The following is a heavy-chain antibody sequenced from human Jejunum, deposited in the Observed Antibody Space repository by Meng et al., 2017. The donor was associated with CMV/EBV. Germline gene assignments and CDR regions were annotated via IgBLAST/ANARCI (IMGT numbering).Heavy chain of an antibody. D-gene: IGHD1-26*01. J-gene: IGHJ5*02. CDR1: PGPISGYY. Sequence: QVCLPGAGPGLWKPSGTLSLVCFSPPGPISGYYWSWIRQPAGKGLEWIGRIYTSGSTHYNPSLKSRLTMSVDLAKNQISLKLSSVTAADTAVYYCARESGSYYWFDPWGQGTLVTVSS. V-gene: IGHV4-4*07. CDR2: IYTSGST. CDR3: ARESGSYYWFDP.